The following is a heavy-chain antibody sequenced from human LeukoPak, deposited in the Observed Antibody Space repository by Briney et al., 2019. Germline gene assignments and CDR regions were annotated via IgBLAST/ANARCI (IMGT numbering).Heavy chain of an antibody. Sequence: PSETLSLTCTVSGGSISSGGYYWSWIRQPPGKGLEWIGYIYHSGSTYYNPSLKSRVTISVDRSKNQFSLKLSSVTAADTAVYYCARASPYDFWSGYARSGGLSGEYRWYYYMDVWGKGTTVTVSS. CDR2: IYHSGST. J-gene: IGHJ6*03. D-gene: IGHD3-3*01. CDR3: ARASPYDFWSGYARSGGLSGEYRWYYYMDV. CDR1: GGSISSGGYY. V-gene: IGHV4-30-2*01.